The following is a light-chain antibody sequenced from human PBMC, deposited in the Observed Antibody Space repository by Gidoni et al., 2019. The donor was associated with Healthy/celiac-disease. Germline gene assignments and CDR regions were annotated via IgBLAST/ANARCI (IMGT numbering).Light chain of an antibody. J-gene: IGKJ4*01. CDR2: DAS. CDR3: QPYGSSPLT. CDR1: QSVSSSY. V-gene: IGKV3D-20*01. Sequence: EIVLTQSPATLSLSPGERATLSCGASQSVSSSYLAWYQQKPGLAPRLLIYDASSRATGIPDFTLTISRLEPEDFAVYYCQPYGSSPLTFGGGTKVEIK.